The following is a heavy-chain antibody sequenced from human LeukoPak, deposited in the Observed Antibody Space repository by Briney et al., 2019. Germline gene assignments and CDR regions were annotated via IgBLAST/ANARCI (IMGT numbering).Heavy chain of an antibody. CDR3: ARGAARYFQH. J-gene: IGHJ1*01. Sequence: ASETLSLTCAVYGGSFSGYYWSWIRQPPGKGLEWIGEINHSGSTNYNPSLKSRVTISVDTSKNQFSLKLSSVTAADTAVYYCARGAARYFQHWGQGTLVTVSS. D-gene: IGHD6-6*01. V-gene: IGHV4-34*01. CDR2: INHSGST. CDR1: GGSFSGYY.